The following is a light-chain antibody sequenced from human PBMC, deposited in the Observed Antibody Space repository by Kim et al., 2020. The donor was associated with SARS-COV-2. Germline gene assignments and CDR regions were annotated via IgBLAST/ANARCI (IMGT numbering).Light chain of an antibody. V-gene: IGKV3-20*01. CDR1: HTVAKNY. CDR2: GAT. J-gene: IGKJ4*01. CDR3: QQYATPPLT. Sequence: ENTLTQSPDTLSLSPGDRATLSCRASHTVAKNYLAWFQQKPGQSPRLLIHGATSRATGAPDRFSGSGSGTDFTLTITRLDHEDFAMYYCQQYATPPLTFGGGTKVDIK.